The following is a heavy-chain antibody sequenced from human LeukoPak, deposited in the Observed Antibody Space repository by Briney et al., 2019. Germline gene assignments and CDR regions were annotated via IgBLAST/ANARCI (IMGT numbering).Heavy chain of an antibody. CDR1: GFTFSNYN. CDR3: ARGHGRGYSSRPGY. V-gene: IGHV3-21*01. Sequence: PGGSLRLSCAASGFTFSNYNMNWVRQAPGKGLEWVSSISSSSSYIYYADSVKGRFTSSRDNAKNTLYLEMNSLRAEDTAVYYCARGHGRGYSSRPGYWGPGTLVTVSS. CDR2: ISSSSSYI. J-gene: IGHJ4*02. D-gene: IGHD6-13*01.